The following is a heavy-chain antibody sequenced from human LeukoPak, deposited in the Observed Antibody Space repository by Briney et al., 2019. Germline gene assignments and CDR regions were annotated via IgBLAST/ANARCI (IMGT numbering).Heavy chain of an antibody. CDR3: AKERSSVVVPAALDY. CDR1: GFTFSSYA. Sequence: GGSLRLSFAASGFTFSSYAMHWVRQAPGKGLEWVAVIRYDGSNKYYADSVKGRFTISRDNSKNTLYLQMNSLRAEDTAVYYCAKERSSVVVPAALDYWGQGTLVTVSS. V-gene: IGHV3-30*02. CDR2: IRYDGSNK. D-gene: IGHD2-2*01. J-gene: IGHJ4*02.